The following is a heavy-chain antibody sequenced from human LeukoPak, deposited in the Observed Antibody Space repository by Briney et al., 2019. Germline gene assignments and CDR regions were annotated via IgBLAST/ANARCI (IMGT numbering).Heavy chain of an antibody. J-gene: IGHJ4*02. CDR2: ISSSSSYI. D-gene: IGHD5-12*01. V-gene: IGHV3-21*01. Sequence: GGSLRLSCGASGFTFSYYSMTWLRQAPGKGLEWVSSISSSSSYIYYADSVKGRFTISRDNAKSSLYLQMNSLRAEDTAVYYCARGSGYDLSDIDYWGQGTLVTVSS. CDR1: GFTFSYYS. CDR3: ARGSGYDLSDIDY.